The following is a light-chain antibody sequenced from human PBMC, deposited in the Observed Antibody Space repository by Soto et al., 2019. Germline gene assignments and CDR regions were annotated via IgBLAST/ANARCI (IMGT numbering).Light chain of an antibody. CDR2: KAS. J-gene: IGKJ1*01. V-gene: IGKV1-5*03. CDR3: QQYNSGGT. CDR1: QSISSW. Sequence: DLQMTQSPSTLSASVGDRVTITCRASQSISSWLAWYQQKPGKAPKLLIYKASSLESGVPSRFSGSGSGTEFTLTISSLQPDDFATYYCQQYNSGGTFGQGTKVEIK.